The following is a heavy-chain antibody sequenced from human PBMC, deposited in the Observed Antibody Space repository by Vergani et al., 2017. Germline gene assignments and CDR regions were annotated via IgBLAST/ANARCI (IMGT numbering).Heavy chain of an antibody. V-gene: IGHV1-18*01. Sequence: QAHLVQSGAEVRKPGASVKVSCKASGYTFTKFGITWVRQAPGQGLQWMGWISAYNANTNFAQKLQGRVFMTTDTSTRTAYMELRSLRSDDTAVYYCARGGGQTALDLWGQGTLVTVSS. D-gene: IGHD5-18*01. CDR2: ISAYNANT. CDR1: GYTFTKFG. CDR3: ARGGGQTALDL. J-gene: IGHJ4*02.